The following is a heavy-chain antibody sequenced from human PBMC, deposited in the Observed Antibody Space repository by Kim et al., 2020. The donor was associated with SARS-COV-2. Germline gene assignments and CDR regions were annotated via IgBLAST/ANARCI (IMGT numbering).Heavy chain of an antibody. CDR1: GGSFSGYY. J-gene: IGHJ6*02. CDR2: INHSGST. D-gene: IGHD2-15*01. CDR3: ARAGGYCSGGSCYGVNYYYYAMDV. Sequence: SETLSLTCAVYGGSFSGYYWSWIRQPPGKGLEWIGEINHSGSTNYNPSFKSRVTISVDTSKNQFSLKLSSVTAADTAVYYCARAGGYCSGGSCYGVNYYYYAMDVWGQGTTVTVSS. V-gene: IGHV4-34*01.